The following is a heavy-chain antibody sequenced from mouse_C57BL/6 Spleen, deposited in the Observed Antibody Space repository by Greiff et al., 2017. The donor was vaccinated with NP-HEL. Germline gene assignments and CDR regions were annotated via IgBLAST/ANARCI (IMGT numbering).Heavy chain of an antibody. CDR2: ISYDGSN. V-gene: IGHV3-6*01. J-gene: IGHJ4*01. CDR3: ARVPRLYYYAMDY. Sequence: EVKVEESGPGLVKPSQSLSLTCSVTGYSITSGYYWNWIRQFPGNKLEWMGYISYDGSNNYNPSLKNRISITRDTSKNQFFLKLNSVTTEDTATYYCARVPRLYYYAMDYWGQGTSVTVSS. CDR1: GYSITSGYY.